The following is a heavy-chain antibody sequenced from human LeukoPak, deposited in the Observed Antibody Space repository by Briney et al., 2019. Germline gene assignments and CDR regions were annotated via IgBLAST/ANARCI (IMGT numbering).Heavy chain of an antibody. CDR3: ARDWASIPPAVYYSDY. D-gene: IGHD2-2*02. J-gene: IGHJ4*02. V-gene: IGHV3-30*01. CDR1: GFTFSSYA. Sequence: GGSLRLSCAASGFTFSSYAMHWVRQAPGKGLEWVAVISYDGSNKYYADSVKGRFTISRDNSKNTLYLQMNSLRAEDTAVYYCARDWASIPPAVYYSDYWGQGTLVTVSS. CDR2: ISYDGSNK.